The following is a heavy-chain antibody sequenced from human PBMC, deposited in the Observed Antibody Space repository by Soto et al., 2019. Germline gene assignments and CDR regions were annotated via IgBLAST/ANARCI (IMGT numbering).Heavy chain of an antibody. CDR3: ARGNAWGGVTLDC. CDR1: SGSISSSNW. Sequence: QVQLQESGPGLVKPSGTLSLTCAVASGSISSSNWWSWVRQPPGKGQAWIGEIYHSGSTNYNPSLQSGVTISVDMYKNQFYRKLSSVTAADTAVYYCARGNAWGGVTLDCWGQGSMVTVSS. CDR2: IYHSGST. J-gene: IGHJ4*02. D-gene: IGHD3-16*01. V-gene: IGHV4-4*02.